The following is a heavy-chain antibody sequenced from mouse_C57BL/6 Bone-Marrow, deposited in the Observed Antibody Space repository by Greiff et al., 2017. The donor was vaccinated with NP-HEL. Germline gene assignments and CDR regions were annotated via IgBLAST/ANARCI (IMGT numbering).Heavy chain of an antibody. CDR1: GYTFTDYN. CDR2: INPNNGGT. CDR3: ARERYDAYYYAMDY. V-gene: IGHV1-18*01. Sequence: EVMLVESGPELVKPGASVKIPCKASGYTFTDYNMDWVKQSHGKSLEWIGDINPNNGGTIYNQKFKGKATLTVDKSSSTAYMELRSLTSEDTAVYYCARERYDAYYYAMDYWGQGTSVTVSS. D-gene: IGHD2-12*01. J-gene: IGHJ4*01.